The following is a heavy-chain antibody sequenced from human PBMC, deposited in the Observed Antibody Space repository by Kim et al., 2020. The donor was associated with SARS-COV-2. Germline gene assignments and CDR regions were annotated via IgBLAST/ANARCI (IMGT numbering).Heavy chain of an antibody. CDR3: AREGIYYDSSGYYFLYGMDV. V-gene: IGHV1-2*02. Sequence: ASVKVSCKASGYTFTGYYMHWVRQAPGQGLEWMGWINPNSGGTNYAQKFQGRVTMTRDTSISTAYMELSRLRSDDTAVYYCAREGIYYDSSGYYFLYGMDVWGQGTTVTVSS. J-gene: IGHJ6*02. D-gene: IGHD3-22*01. CDR2: INPNSGGT. CDR1: GYTFTGYY.